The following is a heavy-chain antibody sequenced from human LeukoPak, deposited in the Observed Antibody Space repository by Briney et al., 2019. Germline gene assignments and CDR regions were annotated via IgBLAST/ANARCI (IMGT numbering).Heavy chain of an antibody. CDR1: GYTFTNYY. D-gene: IGHD4-17*01. J-gene: IGHJ4*02. V-gene: IGHV1-18*04. CDR2: ISTYNGKT. CDR3: ARGTTVTSDY. Sequence: ASVKVSCKASGYTFTNYYIHWVRQAPGQGLEWMGWISTYNGKTSYAQRVQGRVTMTTDTSTTTASIELRILRSDAKAAYYCARGTTVTSDYWGQGTLVTVSS.